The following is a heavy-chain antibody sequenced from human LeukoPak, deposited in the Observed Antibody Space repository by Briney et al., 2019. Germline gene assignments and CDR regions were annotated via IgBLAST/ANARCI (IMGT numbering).Heavy chain of an antibody. D-gene: IGHD3-16*01. CDR1: GFTFSSYW. V-gene: IGHV3-74*01. CDR3: VRDNGGEHL. Sequence: GGSLRLSCAASGFTFSSYWMYWVRQAPGKGLVWVSRINNDGSSTIYAGSVKGRFTISRDNAKNTLYLQKNSLRDDDTAVYYCVRDNGGEHLWGQGTLVTVSS. CDR2: INNDGSST. J-gene: IGHJ4*02.